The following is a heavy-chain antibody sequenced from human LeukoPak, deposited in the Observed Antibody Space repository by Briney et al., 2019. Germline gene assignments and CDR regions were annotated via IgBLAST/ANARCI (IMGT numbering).Heavy chain of an antibody. CDR2: INWGGYST. D-gene: IGHD4/OR15-4a*01. CDR3: VRDLRTDYAFDS. Sequence: GGSLRLSCAASGFIFDDYGMTSVRQSPGKGLEWVSGINWGGYSTAYADSVRGRFTISRDNAKSTLYLQMNSLRPEDTALYYCVRDLRTDYAFDSWGQGTIVTVS. V-gene: IGHV3-20*04. J-gene: IGHJ4*02. CDR1: GFIFDDYG.